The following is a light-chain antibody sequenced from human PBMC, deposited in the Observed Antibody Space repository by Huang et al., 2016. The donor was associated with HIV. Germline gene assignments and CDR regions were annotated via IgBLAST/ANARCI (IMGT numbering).Light chain of an antibody. CDR2: KLS. CDR3: MQASHGAAT. Sequence: DVLLTQSPLSLPVTLGQPAFITCKSNQSIVYGDGNIYLNWFNQRPGHSPRRLIYKLSNRDSGVPDRFSAGGSGTDFTLWISEVEAEDVGDYYCMQASHGAATFGQGTRVDIK. V-gene: IGKV2-30*01. J-gene: IGKJ1*01. CDR1: QSIVYGDGNIY.